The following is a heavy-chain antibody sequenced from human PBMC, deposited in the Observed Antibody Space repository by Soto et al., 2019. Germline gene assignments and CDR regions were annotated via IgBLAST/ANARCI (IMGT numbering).Heavy chain of an antibody. CDR1: GGSTSSDGYY. J-gene: IGHJ1*01. CDR2: IYYSGST. Sequence: SETLSLTCTVSGGSTSSDGYYWNWISQHPGKGLEWIGYIYYSGSTYYNPSLKSRVTISVDTSKNQFSLKLSSVTAADTAVYYCARSITAAGTGYFQHWGQGTLVTVSS. D-gene: IGHD6-13*01. V-gene: IGHV4-31*03. CDR3: ARSITAAGTGYFQH.